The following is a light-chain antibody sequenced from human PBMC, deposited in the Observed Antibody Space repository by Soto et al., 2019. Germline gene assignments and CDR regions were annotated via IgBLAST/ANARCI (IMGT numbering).Light chain of an antibody. V-gene: IGLV2-14*01. CDR2: EVS. Sequence: QSALTQPAAVSGSPGQSITISCTGTSSDIGGHNFVSWYQHHPGKAPKLLIYEVSYRASGVSNRFTGSKSANTASLTISGLQAEDEADSSCISYTTSSDVVFGGGPKLTVL. J-gene: IGLJ2*01. CDR3: ISYTTSSDVV. CDR1: SSDIGGHNF.